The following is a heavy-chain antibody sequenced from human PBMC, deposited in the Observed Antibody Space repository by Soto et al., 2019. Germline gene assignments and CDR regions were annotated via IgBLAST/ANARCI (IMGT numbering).Heavy chain of an antibody. CDR1: GFSFNNYA. D-gene: IGHD6-13*01. J-gene: IGHJ4*02. CDR3: ARGSSWVDY. V-gene: IGHV3-48*04. CDR2: ISSVGSNI. Sequence: GGSLRLSCAASGFSFNNYAMSWVRQAPGKGLEWVSYISSVGSNIHYAESVRGRFTISRDNAKNSLYLQMNSLRVEDTAVYYCARGSSWVDYWGQGALVTVSS.